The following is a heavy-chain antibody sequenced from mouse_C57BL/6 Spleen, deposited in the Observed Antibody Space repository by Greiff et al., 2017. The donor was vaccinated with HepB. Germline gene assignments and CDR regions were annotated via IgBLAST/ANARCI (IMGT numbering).Heavy chain of an antibody. Sequence: EVKLVESGPGMVKPSQSLSLTCTVTGYSITSGYDWHWIRHFPGNKLEWMGYISYSGSTNYNPSLKSRISITHDTSKNHFFLKLNSVTTEDTATYYCARDGDYGNSAWFAYWGQGTLVTVSA. D-gene: IGHD2-1*01. CDR2: ISYSGST. V-gene: IGHV3-1*01. J-gene: IGHJ3*01. CDR3: ARDGDYGNSAWFAY. CDR1: GYSITSGYD.